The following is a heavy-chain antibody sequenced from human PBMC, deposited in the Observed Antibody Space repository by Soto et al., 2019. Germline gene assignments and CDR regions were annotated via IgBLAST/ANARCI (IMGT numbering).Heavy chain of an antibody. Sequence: PSETLSLTCAVYGGSFSGYYWSWIRQPPGKGLEWIGEINHSGSTNYNPSLKSRVTISVDTSKNQFSLKLSSVTAADTAVYYCARGYSSSSPYYYYYYYGMDVWGQGTTVTVSS. CDR3: ARGYSSSSPYYYYYYYGMDV. V-gene: IGHV4-34*01. CDR1: GGSFSGYY. D-gene: IGHD6-13*01. CDR2: INHSGST. J-gene: IGHJ6*02.